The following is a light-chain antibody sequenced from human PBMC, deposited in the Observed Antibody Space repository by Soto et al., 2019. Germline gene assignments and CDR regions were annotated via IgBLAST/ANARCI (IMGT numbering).Light chain of an antibody. CDR1: QSISSW. CDR3: QQYNSYSLT. CDR2: DAS. J-gene: IGKJ4*01. V-gene: IGKV1-5*01. Sequence: DIQMTQSPSTLSASVGDRVTITCRASQSISSWLAWYQQKPGKAPKLLIYDASSLESGVPSRFSGSGSGTDFTLTIISMQTDDFATYYCQQYNSYSLTFGGGTKVEIK.